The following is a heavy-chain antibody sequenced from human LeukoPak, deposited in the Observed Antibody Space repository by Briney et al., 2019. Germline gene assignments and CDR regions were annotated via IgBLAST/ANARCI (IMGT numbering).Heavy chain of an antibody. J-gene: IGHJ4*02. CDR2: ISYDGSNK. D-gene: IGHD3-10*01. Sequence: GGSLRLSCAASGFTFSSYGMHWVRQAPGKGLEWVAVISYDGSNKYYADSVKGRFTISRDNSKNTLYLQMNSLRAEDTAVYYCAKLTMVRGVIINEFDYWGQGTLVTVSS. CDR3: AKLTMVRGVIINEFDY. V-gene: IGHV3-30*18. CDR1: GFTFSSYG.